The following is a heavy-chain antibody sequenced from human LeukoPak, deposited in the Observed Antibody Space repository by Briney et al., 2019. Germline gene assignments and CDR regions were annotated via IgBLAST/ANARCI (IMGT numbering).Heavy chain of an antibody. V-gene: IGHV4-59*01. CDR2: IYYSGST. D-gene: IGHD2-15*01. J-gene: IGHJ4*02. CDR1: GGSISSYY. CDR3: ARSVSGGRPMDY. Sequence: SETLSLTCTVSGGSISSYYWSWIRQPPGKGLEWIGYIYYSGSTNYNPSLKSRVTISVDTSKNQFSLKLSSVTAADTAVYYCARSVSGGRPMDYWGQGTLVTVSS.